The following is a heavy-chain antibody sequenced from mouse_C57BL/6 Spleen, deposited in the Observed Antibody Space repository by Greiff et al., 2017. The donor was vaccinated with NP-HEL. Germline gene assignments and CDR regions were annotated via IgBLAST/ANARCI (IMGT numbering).Heavy chain of an antibody. CDR3: ARGDFGTTVYAMDY. J-gene: IGHJ4*01. V-gene: IGHV5-4*01. CDR1: GFTFSSYA. CDR2: ISDGGSYT. D-gene: IGHD1-1*01. Sequence: DVHLVESGGGLVKPGGSLKLSCAASGFTFSSYAMSWVRQTPEKRLEWVATISDGGSYTYYPDNVKGRFTISRDNAKNNLYLQMSHLKPEDTAMYYCARGDFGTTVYAMDYWGQGTSVTVSS.